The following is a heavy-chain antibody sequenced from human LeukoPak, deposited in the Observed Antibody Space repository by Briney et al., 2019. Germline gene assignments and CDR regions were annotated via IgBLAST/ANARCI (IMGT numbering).Heavy chain of an antibody. D-gene: IGHD3-10*01. J-gene: IGHJ4*02. CDR1: GGSSSGYY. V-gene: IGHV4-34*01. Sequence: SETLSLTCAVYGGSSSGYYWSWIRQPPGKGLEWIGEINHSGSTNHNPSLKSRVTISVDTSKNQFSLKLSSVTAADTAVYYCARHLWALEGWFGAFFDYWGQGTLVTVSS. CDR2: INHSGST. CDR3: ARHLWALEGWFGAFFDY.